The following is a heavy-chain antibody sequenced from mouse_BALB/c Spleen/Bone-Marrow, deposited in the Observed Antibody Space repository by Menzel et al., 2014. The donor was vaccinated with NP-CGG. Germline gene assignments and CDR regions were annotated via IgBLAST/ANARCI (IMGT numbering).Heavy chain of an antibody. D-gene: IGHD2-14*01. Sequence: EVQRVESGGGLVQPGGSLKLSCTASGFTFSSYSMSWVRQTPEKRLEWVAYISNGGGSTYYPDAVRGRFTISRDNAKNSLYLQMSSLKSEDTAMYYCTRHGEVRRFYYALDYWGQGTSLTVSS. V-gene: IGHV5-12-2*01. CDR3: TRHGEVRRFYYALDY. J-gene: IGHJ4*01. CDR2: ISNGGGST. CDR1: GFTFSSYS.